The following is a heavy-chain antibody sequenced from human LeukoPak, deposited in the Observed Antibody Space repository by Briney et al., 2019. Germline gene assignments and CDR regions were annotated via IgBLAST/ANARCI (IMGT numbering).Heavy chain of an antibody. CDR3: ARDHDYYYGMDV. J-gene: IGHJ6*02. V-gene: IGHV3-48*04. CDR2: ISSSSSTI. Sequence: GGSLRLSCAASGFTFSSYSMNWVRQAPGKGLEWVSYISSSSSTIYYADSVKGRFTISRDNAKNSLYLQMNSLRAEDAAVYYCARDHDYYYGMDVWGQGTTVTVSS. CDR1: GFTFSSYS.